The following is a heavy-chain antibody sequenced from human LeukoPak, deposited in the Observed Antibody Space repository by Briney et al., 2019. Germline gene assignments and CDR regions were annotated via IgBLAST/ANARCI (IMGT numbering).Heavy chain of an antibody. J-gene: IGHJ4*02. CDR2: ISYDGSNK. Sequence: GGSLRLSCAASGFTFSNYGMHWVRQAPGKGLEWVAVISYDGSNKYYADSVKGRFTISRDNSKNTLYLQMNSLRAEDTAVYYCAEGHSTLRLGVLSCDYWGQGTLVTVSS. CDR3: AEGHSTLRLGVLSCDY. V-gene: IGHV3-30*18. CDR1: GFTFSNYG. D-gene: IGHD3-16*02.